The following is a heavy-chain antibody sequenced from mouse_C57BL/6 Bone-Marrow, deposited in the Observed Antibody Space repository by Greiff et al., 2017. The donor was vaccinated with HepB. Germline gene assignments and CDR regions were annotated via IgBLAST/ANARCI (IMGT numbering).Heavy chain of an antibody. V-gene: IGHV7-3*01. CDR1: GFTFTDYY. J-gene: IGHJ2*01. CDR3: ARDEVTTVVAPFDY. Sequence: EVKLVESGGGLVQPGGSLSLSCAASGFTFTDYYMSWVRQPPGKALEWLGFIRNKANGYTTEYSESVKGRFTISRDNSQSILYLQMNALRAEDSATYYCARDEVTTVVAPFDYWGQGTTLTVSS. CDR2: IRNKANGYTT. D-gene: IGHD1-1*01.